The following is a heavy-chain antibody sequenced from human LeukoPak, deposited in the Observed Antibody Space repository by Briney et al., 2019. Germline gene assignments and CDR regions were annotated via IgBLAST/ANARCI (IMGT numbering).Heavy chain of an antibody. CDR3: VRRAAVRGMDF. J-gene: IGHJ6*02. CDR2: ISGSGDST. CDR1: GFIFDTHT. Sequence: PXGSLRLSCTASGFIFDTHTLTWVRQAPGKGLEWVASISGSGDSTNYGDSVKGRFTISRDNFKRTVHLEMSNLRADDTAMYYCVRRAAVRGMDFWGLGTTVIVSS. D-gene: IGHD1-14*01. V-gene: IGHV3-23*01.